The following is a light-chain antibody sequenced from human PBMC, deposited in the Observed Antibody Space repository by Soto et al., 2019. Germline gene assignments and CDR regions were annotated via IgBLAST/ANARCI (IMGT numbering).Light chain of an antibody. V-gene: IGKV3-11*01. Sequence: EIVLTQSPATLSLSPGDRATLSCRASQSISHYLAWYQQKPGQAPRLLIYDASNRASGIPARFSGSGSGTDFTLTISSLEPDDFAVYYCQQRYNWPPGFTFGPGTKVDFK. CDR2: DAS. CDR3: QQRYNWPPGFT. J-gene: IGKJ3*01. CDR1: QSISHY.